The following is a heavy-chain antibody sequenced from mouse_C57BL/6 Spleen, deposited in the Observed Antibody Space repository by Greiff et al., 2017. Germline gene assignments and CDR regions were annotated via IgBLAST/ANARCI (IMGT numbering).Heavy chain of an antibody. Sequence: VQLQQSGPELVKPGASVKISCKASGYAFSSSWMNWVKQRPGKGLEWIGRIYPGDGDTNYNGKFTGKATLTADKSSSTAYMQLSSLTSEDSAVYFCARGDYYGSSYDWYFDVWGTGTTVTVSS. CDR2: IYPGDGDT. CDR3: ARGDYYGSSYDWYFDV. D-gene: IGHD1-1*01. V-gene: IGHV1-82*01. J-gene: IGHJ1*03. CDR1: GYAFSSSW.